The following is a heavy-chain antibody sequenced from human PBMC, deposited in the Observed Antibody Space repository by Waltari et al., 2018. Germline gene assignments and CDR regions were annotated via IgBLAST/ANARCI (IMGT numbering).Heavy chain of an antibody. V-gene: IGHV3-21*01. D-gene: IGHD3-16*01. CDR3: ARDRRGYFDS. CDR2: IRGDSRFI. CDR1: GFTCSGDS. J-gene: IGHJ4*02. Sequence: EVQLVESGGGLVKPGGSLRLSGEAYGFTCSGDSMNWVRQAPGKGLEWCSAIRGDSRFIYYANSVNGRFTISSDDAKNSLYLQMNSLRVEDTAVYYCARDRRGYFDSWGPGTLVSVSS.